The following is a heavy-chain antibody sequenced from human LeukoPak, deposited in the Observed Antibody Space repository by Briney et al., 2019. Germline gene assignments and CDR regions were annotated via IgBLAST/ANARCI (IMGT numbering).Heavy chain of an antibody. CDR2: ISWNSGSI. Sequence: PGGSLRLSCAASGFTFDDYAMHWVRQAPGKGLEWVSGISWNSGSIGYADSVKGRFTISRDNAKNSLYLQMNSLRAEDMALYYCAKGDESIAAAGAFDYWGQGTLVTVSS. J-gene: IGHJ4*02. CDR1: GFTFDDYA. D-gene: IGHD6-13*01. CDR3: AKGDESIAAAGAFDY. V-gene: IGHV3-9*03.